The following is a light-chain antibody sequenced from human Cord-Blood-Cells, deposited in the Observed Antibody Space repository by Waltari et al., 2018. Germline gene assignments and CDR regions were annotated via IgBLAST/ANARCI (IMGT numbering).Light chain of an antibody. V-gene: IGLV1-47*01. Sequence: QSVLTQTPSASGTPGQRVHIPSYGSSSNIGTNHVYWYQQPPGTAPKLLIYRNNQRPSGVPARFSGSKSGTSASLAISGLRSEDEADYYCAAWDDSLSGPVFGGGTKLTVL. J-gene: IGLJ3*02. CDR1: SSNIGTNH. CDR2: RNN. CDR3: AAWDDSLSGPV.